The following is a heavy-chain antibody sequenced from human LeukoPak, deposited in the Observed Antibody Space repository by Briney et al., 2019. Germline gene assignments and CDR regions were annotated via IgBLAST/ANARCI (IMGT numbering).Heavy chain of an antibody. Sequence: DPGGSLRLSCAASGFTFISYAMSWVRQAPGKGLEWVSAISGRGGSTYYADSLGGRFTISRDNSKDMVYLQMNSLKVEDTATYYCVKEGGAWGQGTKVTVSS. CDR2: ISGRGGST. CDR3: VKEGGA. V-gene: IGHV3-23*01. D-gene: IGHD3-16*01. J-gene: IGHJ5*02. CDR1: GFTFISYA.